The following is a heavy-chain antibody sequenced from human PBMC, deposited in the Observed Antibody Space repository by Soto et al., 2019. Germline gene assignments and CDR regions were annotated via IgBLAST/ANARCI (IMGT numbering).Heavy chain of an antibody. CDR2: INAGNGNT. J-gene: IGHJ6*03. CDR1: GYTFTSYA. Sequence: AASVKVSCKASGYTFTSYAMHWVRQAPGQRLEWMGWINAGNGNTKYSQKFQGRVTITRDTSASTAYMELSSLRSEDTAVYYCARDNYDYIWRSYRRPSYYMDVRGKGTTVTAP. CDR3: ARDNYDYIWRSYRRPSYYMDV. V-gene: IGHV1-3*01. D-gene: IGHD3-16*02.